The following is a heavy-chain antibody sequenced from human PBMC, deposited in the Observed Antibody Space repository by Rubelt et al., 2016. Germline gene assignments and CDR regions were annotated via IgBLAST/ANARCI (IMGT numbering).Heavy chain of an antibody. V-gene: IGHV3-7*05. CDR3: ARVVGATTDY. D-gene: IGHD2-15*01. J-gene: IGHJ4*02. CDR2: IKQDGSEK. Sequence: EVQLVESGGGLVQPGGSLRLSCAASGFTFSSYWMSWVRQAPGKGLEWVANIKQDGSEKYYVDSVKGRFTISRDNAKNSLSLQMISLRADDTAVYYCARVVGATTDYWGQATLVTVSS. CDR1: GFTFSSYW.